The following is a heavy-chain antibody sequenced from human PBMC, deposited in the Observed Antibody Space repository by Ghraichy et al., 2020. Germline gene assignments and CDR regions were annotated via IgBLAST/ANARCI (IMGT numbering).Heavy chain of an antibody. V-gene: IGHV4-34*01. D-gene: IGHD3-9*01. CDR1: GGSFSGYY. CDR2: INHSGST. Sequence: SETLSLTCAVYGGSFSGYYWSWIRQPPGKGLEWIGEINHSGSTNYNPSLKSRVTISVDTSKNQFSLKLSSVTAADTAVYYCARQNLESRIRYRGFDYWGQGTLVTVSS. CDR3: ARQNLESRIRYRGFDY. J-gene: IGHJ4*02.